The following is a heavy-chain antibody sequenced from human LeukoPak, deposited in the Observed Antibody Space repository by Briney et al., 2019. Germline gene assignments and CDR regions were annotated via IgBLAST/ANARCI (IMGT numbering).Heavy chain of an antibody. J-gene: IGHJ4*02. CDR2: ISAGGSNT. V-gene: IGHV3-23*01. Sequence: GWSLRLSCSASGFTFSNSAMTWVRQAPGKGLEWVSSISAGGSNTNHADSVKGRFTISRDNSKSTLYLQMNSLRVEDTAIYYCANALSVPNWNRTPFDFWGQGTLVTVSS. CDR1: GFTFSNSA. CDR3: ANALSVPNWNRTPFDF. D-gene: IGHD1-1*01.